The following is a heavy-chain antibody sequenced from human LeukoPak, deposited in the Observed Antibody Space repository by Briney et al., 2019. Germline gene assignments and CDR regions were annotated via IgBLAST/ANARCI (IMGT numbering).Heavy chain of an antibody. CDR2: IKQGGSEK. CDR3: ARLKYGDYFDY. D-gene: IGHD4-17*01. CDR1: GFTFSSYW. J-gene: IGHJ4*02. Sequence: GGSLRLSCAASGFTFSSYWMSWVRQAPGKGLEWVANIKQGGSEKYYVDSVKGRFTISRDNAKNSLYLQMNSLRAEDTAVYYCARLKYGDYFDYWGQGTLVTVSS. V-gene: IGHV3-7*01.